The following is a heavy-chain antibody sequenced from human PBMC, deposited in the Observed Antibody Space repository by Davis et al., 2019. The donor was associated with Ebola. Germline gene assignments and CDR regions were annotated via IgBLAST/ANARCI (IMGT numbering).Heavy chain of an antibody. J-gene: IGHJ4*02. CDR1: GYTFTSYW. D-gene: IGHD6-6*01. CDR2: IYPGDSET. V-gene: IGHV5-51*01. CDR3: ARHSSVATREGSDY. Sequence: GESLKISCEGSGYTFTSYWIAWVRQVPGKGLEWMGSIYPGDSETRYSPSLQGQATISADKSTSTAYLQWSSLEASDTAIYYCARHSSVATREGSDYWGQGTLVTVSS.